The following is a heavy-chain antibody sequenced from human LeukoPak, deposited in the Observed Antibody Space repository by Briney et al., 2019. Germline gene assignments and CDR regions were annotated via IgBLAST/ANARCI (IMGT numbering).Heavy chain of an antibody. CDR2: ISWNSGSI. CDR1: GFTFDDYA. CDR3: AKASIVDAFDI. J-gene: IGHJ3*02. Sequence: PGGSLRLSCAASGFTFDDYAMHWVRQAPGKGLEWVSGISWNSGSIGYADSVKGRFNISRDNAKNSLYLQMNSLRAEDMALYYCAKASIVDAFDIWGQGTMVTVSS. V-gene: IGHV3-9*03. D-gene: IGHD1-26*01.